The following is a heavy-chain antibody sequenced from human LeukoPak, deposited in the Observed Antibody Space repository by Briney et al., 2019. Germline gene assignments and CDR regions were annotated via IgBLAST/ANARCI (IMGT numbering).Heavy chain of an antibody. J-gene: IGHJ3*01. Sequence: GGSLRLSCAASGFTFRTYGVNWVRQAPGKGLEWISYINSNSDTVHYSNSVEGRFTISRDNAKNSLYLQMNSLRAEDTAVYYCAKDRGTITMTQDVWGQGTMITVSS. CDR2: INSNSDTV. CDR1: GFTFRTYG. D-gene: IGHD3-22*01. V-gene: IGHV3-48*04. CDR3: AKDRGTITMTQDV.